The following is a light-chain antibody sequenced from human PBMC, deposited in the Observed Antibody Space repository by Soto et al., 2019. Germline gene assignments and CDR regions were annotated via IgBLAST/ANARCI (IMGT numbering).Light chain of an antibody. V-gene: IGKV3-11*01. CDR1: QSVRSY. J-gene: IGKJ2*01. CDR3: HQYNNWPPRYT. CDR2: DAS. Sequence: EIVLTQSPATLSLSPGERATLSCRASQSVRSYLAWYQQKPGQAPRLLIYDASNRATGIPARFSGSGSGTDFTLTISSLEPEDFAVYYCHQYNNWPPRYTFGQGTKLEI.